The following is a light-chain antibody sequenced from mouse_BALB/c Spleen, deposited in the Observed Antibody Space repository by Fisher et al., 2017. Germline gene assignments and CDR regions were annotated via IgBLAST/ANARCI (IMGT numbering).Light chain of an antibody. CDR3: QQYSGYPLT. Sequence: IVITQSTAIMSASPGEKVTMTCSASSSVSYMHWYQQKSGTSPKRWIYDTSKLASGVPARFSGSGPGTSYSLTISSMEAEDAATYYCQQYSGYPLTFGGGTKLEIK. J-gene: IGKJ1*01. CDR1: SSVSY. CDR2: DTS. V-gene: IGKV4-59*01.